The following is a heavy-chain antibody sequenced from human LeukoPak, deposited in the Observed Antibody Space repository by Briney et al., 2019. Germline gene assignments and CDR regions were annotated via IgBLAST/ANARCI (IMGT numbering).Heavy chain of an antibody. CDR3: ASDPPPVAAAGSTYFDY. V-gene: IGHV3-48*02. J-gene: IGHJ4*02. D-gene: IGHD6-13*01. Sequence: PGRALRLSCAASGFTFSSYSMNWVRQAPGKGLEWVSYISSSSSTIYYAHSVKGRFTISRDNAKNSLYLQMNSLRDEDTAVYYCASDPPPVAAAGSTYFDYWGQGTLVTVSS. CDR1: GFTFSSYS. CDR2: ISSSSSTI.